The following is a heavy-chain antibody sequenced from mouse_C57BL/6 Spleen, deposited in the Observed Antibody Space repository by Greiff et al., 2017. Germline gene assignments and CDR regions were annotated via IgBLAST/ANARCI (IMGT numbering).Heavy chain of an antibody. J-gene: IGHJ1*03. CDR3: AREDGYFDV. Sequence: DVHLVESGPGLVKPSQSLSLTCSVTGYSITSGYYWNWIRQFPGNKLEWMGYISYDGSNNYNPSLKNRISITRDTSKNQFFLKLNSVTTEDTATYYCAREDGYFDVWGTGTTVTVSS. CDR1: GYSITSGYY. V-gene: IGHV3-6*01. CDR2: ISYDGSN.